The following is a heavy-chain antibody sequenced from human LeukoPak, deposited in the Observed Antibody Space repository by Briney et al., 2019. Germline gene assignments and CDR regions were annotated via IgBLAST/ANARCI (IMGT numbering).Heavy chain of an antibody. J-gene: IGHJ4*02. CDR2: IYHSGST. V-gene: IGHV4-38-2*02. D-gene: IGHD4-11*01. CDR3: ASASNYVDY. Sequence: SETLSLTCTVSGYSISSGYYWGWIRQPPGKGLEWIGSIYHSGSTYYNPSLKSRVTISVDTSKNQFSLKLSSVTAADTAVYYCASASNYVDYWGQGTLVTVSS. CDR1: GYSISSGYY.